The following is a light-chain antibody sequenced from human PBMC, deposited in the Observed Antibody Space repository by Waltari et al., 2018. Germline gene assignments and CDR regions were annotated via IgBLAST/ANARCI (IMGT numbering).Light chain of an antibody. Sequence: QPVLTQPPSSSASPGESARLTCTLPSDINVGDFNIYWYQPTPGSPPRFLLYYNSDSEKAQGSGVPSRFSGSKDASANAGILLISGLQSEDEADYYCMFWPNNVWVFGGGTKLTVL. V-gene: IGLV5-37*01. CDR2: YNSDSEK. CDR1: SDINVGDFN. CDR3: MFWPNNVWV. J-gene: IGLJ3*02.